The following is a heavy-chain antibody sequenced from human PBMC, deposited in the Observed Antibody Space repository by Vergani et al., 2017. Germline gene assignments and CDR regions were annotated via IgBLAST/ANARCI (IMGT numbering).Heavy chain of an antibody. D-gene: IGHD3-16*01. CDR1: GFTFSTYA. CDR2: LTGGGGST. Sequence: EVQLLESGGSLKQPGGSVRLSCAASGFTFSTYAMHWVRQAPGKGLEWVSALTGGGGSTYYADSFKGRFIISRDNSRDTLYLQMNSLRPEDTAIYYCAQGLGGATGYWGQGTLVTVSS. V-gene: IGHV3-23*01. J-gene: IGHJ4*02. CDR3: AQGLGGATGY.